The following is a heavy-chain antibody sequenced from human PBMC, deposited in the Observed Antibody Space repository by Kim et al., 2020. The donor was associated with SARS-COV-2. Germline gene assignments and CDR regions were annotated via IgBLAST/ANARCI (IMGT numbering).Heavy chain of an antibody. CDR3: ARIPAPKAAATDY. V-gene: IGHV2-70*01. J-gene: IGHJ4*02. Sequence: YRPSLKTRRTISKDTSKNQMVLTMTNMDPVDTATYYCARIPAPKAAATDYWGQGTLVTVSS. D-gene: IGHD6-13*01.